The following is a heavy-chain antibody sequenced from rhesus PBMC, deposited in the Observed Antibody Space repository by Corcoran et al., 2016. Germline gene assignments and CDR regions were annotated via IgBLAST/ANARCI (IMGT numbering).Heavy chain of an antibody. D-gene: IGHD3-9*01. CDR1: GGSISSNY. CDR2: IDGRGGNT. Sequence: QLQLQESGPGLVKPSETLSLTCAVSGGSISSNYWSWLRQPPVKGLEWIGRIDGRGGNTDNNPTHKSLVTIATDTSKNQFSLKLSSVTAADTAVYYCARDRPEYYEDDYGYYHWGQGVLVTVSS. V-gene: IGHV4-173*01. J-gene: IGHJ4*01. CDR3: ARDRPEYYEDDYGYYH.